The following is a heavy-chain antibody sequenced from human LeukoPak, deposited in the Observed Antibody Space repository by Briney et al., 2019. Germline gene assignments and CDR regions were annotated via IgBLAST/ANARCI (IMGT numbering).Heavy chain of an antibody. CDR2: TYYSGST. V-gene: IGHV4-39*07. CDR1: GFTLSSYS. CDR3: ARAARIAAGPYYIDV. J-gene: IGHJ6*03. D-gene: IGHD6-13*01. Sequence: GSLRLSCAASGFTLSSYSMNWVRQAPGKGLEWVGSTYYSGSTYYNWSLNSRATISVDTSKNQCSLKLSAVTGADTAVYYCARAARIAAGPYYIDVWGKGTTVTVSS.